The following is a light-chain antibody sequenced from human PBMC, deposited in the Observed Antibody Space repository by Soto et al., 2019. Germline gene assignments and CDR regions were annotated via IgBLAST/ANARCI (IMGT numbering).Light chain of an antibody. V-gene: IGKV1-27*01. Sequence: DIQMTQSPSSLSASVGDRVTITCRASQGISNYLAWYQQKPGKVPKVLIYAAFTLQSGVPSRFSGSGSGTDFTLTISSLQPEDVATYSCQKYNSAPWTCGQGTKVEIK. CDR3: QKYNSAPWT. J-gene: IGKJ1*01. CDR2: AAF. CDR1: QGISNY.